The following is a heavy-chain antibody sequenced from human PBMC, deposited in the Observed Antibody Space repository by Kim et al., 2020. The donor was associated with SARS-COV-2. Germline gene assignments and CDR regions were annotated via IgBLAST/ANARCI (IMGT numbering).Heavy chain of an antibody. J-gene: IGHJ4*02. Sequence: ASVKVSCKASGYTFTSYGISWVRQAPGQGLEWMGWISAYNGNTNYAQKLQGRVTMTTDTSTSTAYMELRSLRSDDTAVYYCARDRVLPYYYGSVLFDYWGQGTLVTVSS. CDR2: ISAYNGNT. V-gene: IGHV1-18*01. CDR1: GYTFTSYG. CDR3: ARDRVLPYYYGSVLFDY. D-gene: IGHD3-10*01.